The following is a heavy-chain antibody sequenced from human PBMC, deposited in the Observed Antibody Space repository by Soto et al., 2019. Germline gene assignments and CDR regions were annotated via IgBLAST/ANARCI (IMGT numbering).Heavy chain of an antibody. CDR1: GYSFTSYW. CDR3: ARHYTYIPRLSSTSYEADY. CDR2: VYPGDSDT. Sequence: PGESLKISCKGSGYSFTSYWIGWVRQMPGKGLEWMGIVYPGDSDTRYSPSFQGQVTISADKSISTAYLQWSSLKASGTAMYYCARHYTYIPRLSSTSYEADYWGQGTLVTVSS. J-gene: IGHJ4*02. D-gene: IGHD2-2*01. V-gene: IGHV5-51*01.